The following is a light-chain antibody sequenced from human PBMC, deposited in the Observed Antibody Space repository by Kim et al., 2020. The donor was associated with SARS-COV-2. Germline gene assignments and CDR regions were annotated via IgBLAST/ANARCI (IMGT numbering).Light chain of an antibody. CDR2: QDS. V-gene: IGLV3-1*01. CDR1: KLGDKY. Sequence: VTPGQTVSITCSGDKLGDKYACWYQQKPGQSPVLVIYQDSKRPSGIPERFSGSNSGNTATLTISGTQAMDEADYYCQAWDSSTAVFGGGTQLTVL. J-gene: IGLJ2*01. CDR3: QAWDSSTAV.